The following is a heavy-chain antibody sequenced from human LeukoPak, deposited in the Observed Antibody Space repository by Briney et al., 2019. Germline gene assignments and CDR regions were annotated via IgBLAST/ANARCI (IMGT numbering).Heavy chain of an antibody. D-gene: IGHD6-13*01. CDR2: IYSSGST. CDR1: GDSISGYY. CDR3: ARHKYSSSWSFDY. J-gene: IGHJ4*02. Sequence: PSETLSLTCTVSGDSISGYYWSRIRQPAGKGLEWIGRIYSSGSTNYNPSLKSRVTMSVDTSKNQFSLKLSSVTAADTAVYYCARHKYSSSWSFDYWGQGTLVTVSS. V-gene: IGHV4-4*07.